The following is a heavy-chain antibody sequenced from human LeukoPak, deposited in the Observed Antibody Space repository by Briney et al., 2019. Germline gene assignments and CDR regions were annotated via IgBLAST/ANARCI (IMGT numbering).Heavy chain of an antibody. V-gene: IGHV4-59*08. Sequence: SETLSLTCTVSGGSISSYYWSWIRQPPGKGLEWIGYIYYSGSTNYNPSLKSRVTISVDTSKNQFSLKLSSVTAADTAVYYCARQYYGSGSIRTGYFDYWGQGTLVTVSS. CDR2: IYYSGST. J-gene: IGHJ4*02. CDR1: GGSISSYY. D-gene: IGHD3-10*01. CDR3: ARQYYGSGSIRTGYFDY.